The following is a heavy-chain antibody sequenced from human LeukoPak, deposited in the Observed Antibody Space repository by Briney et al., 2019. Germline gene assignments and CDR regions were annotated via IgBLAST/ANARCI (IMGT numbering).Heavy chain of an antibody. V-gene: IGHV3-23*01. CDR1: GFTFANHA. D-gene: IGHD2-21*02. Sequence: GGSLRLSCAASGFTFANHAMSWVRQTAGKGLEWVSAISGGGDITYYADSVKGRFTISRDNSKDTLFLQMHSLRPGDTAVYYCVREDAPATANYWGQGTLVTISS. J-gene: IGHJ4*02. CDR2: ISGGGDIT. CDR3: VREDAPATANY.